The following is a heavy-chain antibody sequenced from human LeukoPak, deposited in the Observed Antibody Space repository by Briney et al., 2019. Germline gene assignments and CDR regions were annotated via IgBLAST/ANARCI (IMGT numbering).Heavy chain of an antibody. V-gene: IGHV1-2*02. CDR2: INPNSGGT. D-gene: IGHD3-10*01. Sequence: ASVKVSCKASGYTFTSHYMHWVRQAPEQGLEWMGWINPNSGGTNYAQKFQGRVTMTRDTSISTAYMELSRLRSDDTAVYYCASGGYGSGSYFTYYYYYMDVWGKGTTVTVSS. CDR3: ASGGYGSGSYFTYYYYYMDV. J-gene: IGHJ6*03. CDR1: GYTFTSHY.